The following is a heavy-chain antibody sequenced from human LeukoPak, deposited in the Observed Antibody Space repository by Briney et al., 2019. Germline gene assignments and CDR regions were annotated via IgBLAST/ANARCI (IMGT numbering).Heavy chain of an antibody. J-gene: IGHJ4*02. CDR1: GGSFSGYY. V-gene: IGHV4-34*01. CDR2: INHSGST. CDR3: ARGGWLVGG. Sequence: SSETLSLTCAVYGGSFSGYYWSWIRQPPGKGLEWIGEINHSGSTNYNPSLKSRVTISVDTSKNQFSLKLSSVTAADTAVYYCARGGWLVGGWGQGTLVTVSS. D-gene: IGHD6-19*01.